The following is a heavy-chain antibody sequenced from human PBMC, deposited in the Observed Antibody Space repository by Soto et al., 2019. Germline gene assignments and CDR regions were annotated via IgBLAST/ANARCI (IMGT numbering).Heavy chain of an antibody. CDR1: GGTFSSYA. D-gene: IGHD5-12*01. CDR3: AGESGYSGYDYGNWFDP. CDR2: IIPIFGTA. J-gene: IGHJ5*02. V-gene: IGHV1-69*01. Sequence: QVQLVQSGAEVKKPGSSMKVSCKASGGTFSSYAISWVRQAPGQGLEWMGGIIPIFGTANYAQKFQGRVTITADESTSRSYMELSGLRSEDTAVYYYAGESGYSGYDYGNWFDPWGQGTLVTVSS.